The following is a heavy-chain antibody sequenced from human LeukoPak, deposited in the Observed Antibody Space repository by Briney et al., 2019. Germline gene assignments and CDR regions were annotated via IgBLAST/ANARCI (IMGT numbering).Heavy chain of an antibody. J-gene: IGHJ5*02. D-gene: IGHD5-24*01. CDR2: IKEDGSEK. V-gene: IGHV3-7*01. Sequence: PGGSLRPSCAASGFTSSNYWMSWVRQAPGKGLEWVANIKEDGSEKYYVDSVKGRFTISRDNAKNSLYLQMNSLRAEDTAVYYCARMAGLSWFDPWGQGTLVTVSS. CDR3: ARMAGLSWFDP. CDR1: GFTSSNYW.